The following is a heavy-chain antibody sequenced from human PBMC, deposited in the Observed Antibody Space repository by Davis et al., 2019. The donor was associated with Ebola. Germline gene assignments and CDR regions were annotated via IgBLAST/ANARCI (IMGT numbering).Heavy chain of an antibody. Sequence: PGGSLRLSCAASGFAVSTNHMSWVRPAPGEGLEWVSVLDSGATTNYADSVKGRFTISRDNSRNTVYLQMNSLRAEDTAVYYCARVRAPYYFDYWGQGTLVTVSS. CDR3: ARVRAPYYFDY. J-gene: IGHJ4*02. CDR2: LDSGATT. V-gene: IGHV3-53*01. CDR1: GFAVSTNH.